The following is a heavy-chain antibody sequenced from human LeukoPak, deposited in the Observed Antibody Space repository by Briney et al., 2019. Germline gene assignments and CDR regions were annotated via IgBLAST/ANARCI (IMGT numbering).Heavy chain of an antibody. D-gene: IGHD6-19*01. J-gene: IGHJ4*02. CDR2: IIPILGIA. V-gene: IGHV1-69*04. Sequence: GASVKVSCKASGGTFSSYAISWVRQAPGQGLEWMGRIIPILGIANYAQKFQGRVTITADKSTSTAYMELSSLRSEDTVVYYCAREAVAGTSTLFVDYWGQGTLVTVSS. CDR1: GGTFSSYA. CDR3: AREAVAGTSTLFVDY.